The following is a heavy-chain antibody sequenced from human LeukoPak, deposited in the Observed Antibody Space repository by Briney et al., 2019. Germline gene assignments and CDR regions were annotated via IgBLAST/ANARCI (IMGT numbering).Heavy chain of an antibody. CDR1: GGSISTSNYY. CDR2: IFYSGST. J-gene: IGHJ6*03. Sequence: SETLSLTCTVSGGSISTSNYYWGWIRQPPGKGLEWIGNIFYSGSTYYGPSLKSRVTMSVDTSKNQFSLKLSSVTAADTAVYCCARGRREPAATHYYYYYYMDVWGKGTTVTISS. D-gene: IGHD2-2*01. CDR3: ARGRREPAATHYYYYYYMDV. V-gene: IGHV4-39*07.